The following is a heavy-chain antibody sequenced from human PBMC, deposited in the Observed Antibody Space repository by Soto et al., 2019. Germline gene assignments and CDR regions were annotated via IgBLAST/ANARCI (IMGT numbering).Heavy chain of an antibody. J-gene: IGHJ6*03. Sequence: QVQLQQWGAGLLKPSETLSLTCAVYGGSSSGYYWSWIRQSPGKGLEWLGEINHGGSTNYNPSLKSRGTISVDTSKNKFTLKLSSVTAADTAVYYCARGHLYYDSGSYYNKGYHYHMDVWGKGTTVTVSS. CDR2: INHGGST. CDR1: GGSSSGYY. CDR3: ARGHLYYDSGSYYNKGYHYHMDV. D-gene: IGHD3-10*01. V-gene: IGHV4-34*01.